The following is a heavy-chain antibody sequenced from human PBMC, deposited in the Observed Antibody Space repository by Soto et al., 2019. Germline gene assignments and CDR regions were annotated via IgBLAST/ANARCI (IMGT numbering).Heavy chain of an antibody. V-gene: IGHV4-34*01. CDR1: GGSFSGYY. J-gene: IGHJ5*02. CDR2: INHSGST. Sequence: PSETLSLTCAVYGGSFSGYYWSWIRQPPGKGLEWIGEINHSGSTNYNPSLKSRVTISVDTSKNQFSLKLSSVTAADTAVYYCARTYSSGWYNWFDPWGQGXLVTAPQ. D-gene: IGHD6-19*01. CDR3: ARTYSSGWYNWFDP.